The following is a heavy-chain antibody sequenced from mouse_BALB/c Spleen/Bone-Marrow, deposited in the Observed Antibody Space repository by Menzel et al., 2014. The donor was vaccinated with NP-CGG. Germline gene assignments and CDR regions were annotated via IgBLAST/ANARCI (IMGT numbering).Heavy chain of an antibody. Sequence: VKLMESGAELVMPGASVKMSCKASGYTFTDYWMHWVKQRPGQGLEWIGAIDTSDSYTSYNQKFKGKATLTVDESSSTAYMQLSSLASEDSAVYYCARDYNGGGWYFDVWGAGTTVTVSS. CDR3: ARDYNGGGWYFDV. V-gene: IGHV1-69*01. D-gene: IGHD1-1*01. CDR2: IDTSDSYT. CDR1: GYTFTDYW. J-gene: IGHJ1*01.